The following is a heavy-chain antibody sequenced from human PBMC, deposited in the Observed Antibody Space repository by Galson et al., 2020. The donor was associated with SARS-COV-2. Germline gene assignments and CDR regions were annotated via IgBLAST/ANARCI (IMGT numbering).Heavy chain of an antibody. CDR3: TRDQKGIAAAGTIDY. CDR2: IRSKAYGGTT. D-gene: IGHD6-13*01. Sequence: GGSLRLSCTASGFTFGDYAMSWFRQAPGKGLEWVGFIRSKAYGGTTEYAASVKGRFTISRDDSKSIAYLQMNSLKTEDTAVYYCTRDQKGIAAAGTIDYWGQGTLVTVSS. V-gene: IGHV3-49*03. J-gene: IGHJ4*02. CDR1: GFTFGDYA.